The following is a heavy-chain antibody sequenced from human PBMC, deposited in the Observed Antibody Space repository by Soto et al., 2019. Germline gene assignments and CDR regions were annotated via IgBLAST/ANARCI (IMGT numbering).Heavy chain of an antibody. CDR3: ATAISATTFDH. J-gene: IGHJ4*02. CDR2: INGGNGNT. CDR1: GNIFNDYE. V-gene: IGHV1-3*01. Sequence: QVHLVQSGAEVKAPGASVRISCATSGNIFNDYEIHWLRQAPGQRLEWMGWINGGNGNTGSPQRFQSRVTMARDTSARTSYVELRSLSPEDTAVYYCATAISATTFDHWGQGTLVTFSP.